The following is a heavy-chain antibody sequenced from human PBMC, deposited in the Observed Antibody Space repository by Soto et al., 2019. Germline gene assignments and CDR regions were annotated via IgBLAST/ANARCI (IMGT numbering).Heavy chain of an antibody. V-gene: IGHV1-3*01. J-gene: IGHJ4*02. D-gene: IGHD6-13*01. CDR2: INAGNGNT. Sequence: QVQLVQSGAEVKKPGASVKVSCKASGYTFTSYAMHWVRQAPGQRLEWMGWINAGNGNTKYSQKFQGRVTITRDTSVSTAYMEASSLRSEDTAVYCCARASSWFVTDYWGQGTLVTVSS. CDR3: ARASSWFVTDY. CDR1: GYTFTSYA.